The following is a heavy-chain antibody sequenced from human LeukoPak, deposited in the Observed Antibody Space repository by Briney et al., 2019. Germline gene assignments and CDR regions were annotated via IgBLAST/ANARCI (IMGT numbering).Heavy chain of an antibody. Sequence: SETLSLTCGVYGASFSGYYWSWIRQSPGKGLEWIGEINHSGTTNYNPSLKSRFIISVDTPKKQFSLNLTSVTAADTAVYYCARFRAKNWFGPWGQGTLVTVSS. CDR3: ARFRAKNWFGP. V-gene: IGHV4-34*01. CDR1: GASFSGYY. J-gene: IGHJ5*02. CDR2: INHSGTT.